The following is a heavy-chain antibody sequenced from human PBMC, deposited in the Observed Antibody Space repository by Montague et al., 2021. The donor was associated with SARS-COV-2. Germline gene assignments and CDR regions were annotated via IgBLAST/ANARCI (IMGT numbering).Heavy chain of an antibody. J-gene: IGHJ4*02. D-gene: IGHD4-23*01. CDR3: ARRGDYGGQRFDY. V-gene: IGHV4-39*01. CDR2: IYYSGST. Sequence: SETLSLTCTVSGGSVSSRSYYWGWIRQPPGKGLEWIGSIYYSGSTHYNPSLKSRVTISVDTSKNQFSLKLSSVTAADTAVDYCARRGDYGGQRFDYWGQGTLVSVSS. CDR1: GGSVSSRSYY.